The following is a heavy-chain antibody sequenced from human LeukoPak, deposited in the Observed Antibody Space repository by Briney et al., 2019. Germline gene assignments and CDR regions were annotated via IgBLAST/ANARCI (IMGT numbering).Heavy chain of an antibody. V-gene: IGHV4-61*02. CDR2: IYASGNT. CDR3: ARYREGYNYVPHALDI. J-gene: IGHJ3*02. Sequence: SETLSLTCTVSVASVSSTDYFWNWIRQPAGEGLEWLGRIYASGNTDYSPSLKSRVTMSLDPSKNQFSLNMNSVTAADSAVYFCARYREGYNYVPHALDIWGQGTVVTVSS. CDR1: VASVSSTDYF. D-gene: IGHD5-24*01.